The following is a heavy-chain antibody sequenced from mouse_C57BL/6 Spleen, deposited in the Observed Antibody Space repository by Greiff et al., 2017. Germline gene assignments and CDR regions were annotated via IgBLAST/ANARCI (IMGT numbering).Heavy chain of an antibody. Sequence: QVQLKESGAELVRPGTSVKVSCKASGYAFTNYLIEWVKQRPGQGLEWIGVINPGSGGTNYNEKFKGKATLTADKSSSTAYMQLSSLTSEDSAVYFCARSPRYYGSSPYYAMDYWGQGTSVTVSS. D-gene: IGHD1-1*01. CDR2: INPGSGGT. CDR1: GYAFTNYL. V-gene: IGHV1-54*01. CDR3: ARSPRYYGSSPYYAMDY. J-gene: IGHJ4*01.